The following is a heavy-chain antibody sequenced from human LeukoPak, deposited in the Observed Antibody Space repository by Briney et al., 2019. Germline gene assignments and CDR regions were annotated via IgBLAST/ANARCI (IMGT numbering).Heavy chain of an antibody. Sequence: GGSLRLSCAASGFTFSTYWMSWVRQAPGKGLEWVANIKQDGSEKYYVDSVKGRFTISRDNAKNSLYLQMNSLRAEDTAVYYCARVSSGSYYWGWGYFDYWGQGTLVTVSS. J-gene: IGHJ4*02. CDR2: IKQDGSEK. V-gene: IGHV3-7*01. CDR1: GFTFSTYW. D-gene: IGHD1-26*01. CDR3: ARVSSGSYYWGWGYFDY.